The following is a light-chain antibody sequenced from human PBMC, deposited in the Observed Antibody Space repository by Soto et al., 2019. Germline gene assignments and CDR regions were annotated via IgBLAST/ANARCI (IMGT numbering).Light chain of an antibody. CDR3: CSYAGSYSFV. CDR1: SSDVGGYNY. J-gene: IGLJ1*01. Sequence: QSVLAQPRSVSGSPGQSVTIPCTGTSSDVGGYNYVSWYQQHPGKAPKLMIYDVSKRPSGVPDRFSGSKSGNTASLTISGLQAEDEADYYCCSYAGSYSFVFATGTKVIVL. V-gene: IGLV2-11*01. CDR2: DVS.